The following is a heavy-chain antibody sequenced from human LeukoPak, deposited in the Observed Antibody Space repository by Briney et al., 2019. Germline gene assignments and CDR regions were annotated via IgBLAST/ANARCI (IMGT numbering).Heavy chain of an antibody. Sequence: GGSLRLSCAASGFIFSNYGMHWVRHVPGKGLVWVSRISNDGSNALYADSVKGRFTISRDNAKNTLYLQMNSLRAEDAAVYYCARIRLGWYFDLWGHGTLVTVSS. V-gene: IGHV3-74*01. CDR3: ARIRLGWYFDL. CDR1: GFIFSNYG. J-gene: IGHJ2*01. D-gene: IGHD6-19*01. CDR2: ISNDGSNA.